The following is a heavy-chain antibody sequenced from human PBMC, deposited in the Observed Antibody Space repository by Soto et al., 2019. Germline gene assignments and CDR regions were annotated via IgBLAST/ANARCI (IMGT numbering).Heavy chain of an antibody. CDR3: AILPGGWYRGRWFDP. CDR2: IYPGDSDT. V-gene: IGHV5-51*01. Sequence: GESLKISCKGSGYSFTSYWIGWVRQMPGKGLEWMGIIYPGDSDTRYSPSFQGQVTISADKSISTAYLQWSSLKASDTAMYYCAILPGGWYRGRWFDPWGQGTLVTVSS. CDR1: GYSFTSYW. D-gene: IGHD6-19*01. J-gene: IGHJ5*02.